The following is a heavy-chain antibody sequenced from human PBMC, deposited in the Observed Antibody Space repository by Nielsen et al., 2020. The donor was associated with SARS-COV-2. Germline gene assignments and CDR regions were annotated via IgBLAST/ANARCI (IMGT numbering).Heavy chain of an antibody. V-gene: IGHV1-69*13. CDR2: IIPIFGTA. J-gene: IGHJ6*02. D-gene: IGHD4-17*01. Sequence: SVTVSCKASGCTFSSYAISWVRQAPGQGLEWMGGIIPIFGTANYAQKFQGRVTITADESTSTAYMELSSLRSEDTAVYYCAIKVSTVTKIYYYYGMDVWGQGTTVTVSS. CDR3: AIKVSTVTKIYYYYGMDV. CDR1: GCTFSSYA.